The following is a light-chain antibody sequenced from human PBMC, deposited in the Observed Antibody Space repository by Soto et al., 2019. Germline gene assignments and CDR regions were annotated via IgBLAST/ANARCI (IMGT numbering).Light chain of an antibody. V-gene: IGKV1-5*03. CDR1: QSISSW. Sequence: DIQMTQSPSTLSASVGDRVTITCRASQSISSWLAWYQQKPGKAPKLPIYKASSLESGVPSTFSGNGSGTEFSLTISSLQPYDFATYYCQQDNSYPWTFGQGTKVEIK. J-gene: IGKJ1*01. CDR3: QQDNSYPWT. CDR2: KAS.